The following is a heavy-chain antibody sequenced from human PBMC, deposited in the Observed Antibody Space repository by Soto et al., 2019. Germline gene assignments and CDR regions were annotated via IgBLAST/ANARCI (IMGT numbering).Heavy chain of an antibody. V-gene: IGHV4-34*01. CDR1: GGSFSGYY. D-gene: IGHD6-13*01. CDR3: ARGLIGSIAAAKYPRDWFDP. CDR2: INHSGST. Sequence: SETLSLTCAVYGGSFSGYYWSWIRQPPGKGLEWIGEINHSGSTNYNPSLKSRVTISVDTSKNQFSLKLGSVTAADTAVYYCARGLIGSIAAAKYPRDWFDPWGQGTLVTVSS. J-gene: IGHJ5*02.